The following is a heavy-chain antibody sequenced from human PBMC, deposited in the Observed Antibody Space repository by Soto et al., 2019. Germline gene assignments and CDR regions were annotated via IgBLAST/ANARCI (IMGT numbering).Heavy chain of an antibody. V-gene: IGHV4-31*03. CDR2: IYYSGST. J-gene: IGHJ6*02. CDR3: ARENFRMVRGVISEPRYGMDV. D-gene: IGHD3-10*01. CDR1: GGSISSGGYY. Sequence: PSETLSLTCTVSGGSISSGGYYWSWIRQHPGKGLEWIGYIYYSGSTYYNPSLKSRVTISVDTSKNQFSLKLSSVTAADTAVYYCARENFRMVRGVISEPRYGMDVWGQGTTVTVSS.